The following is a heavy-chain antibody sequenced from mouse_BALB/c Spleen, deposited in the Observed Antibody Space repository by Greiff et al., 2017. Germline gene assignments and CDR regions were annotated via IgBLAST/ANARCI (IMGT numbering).Heavy chain of an antibody. CDR2: IWAGGST. Sequence: LQESGPGLVAPSQSLSITCTVSGFSLTSYGVHWVRQPPGKGLEWLGVIWAGGSTNYNSALMSRLSISKDNSKSQVFLKMNSLQTDDTAMYYCARRYRYDGYYAMDYWGQGTSVTVSS. J-gene: IGHJ4*01. CDR1: GFSLTSYG. V-gene: IGHV2-9*02. CDR3: ARRYRYDGYYAMDY. D-gene: IGHD2-14*01.